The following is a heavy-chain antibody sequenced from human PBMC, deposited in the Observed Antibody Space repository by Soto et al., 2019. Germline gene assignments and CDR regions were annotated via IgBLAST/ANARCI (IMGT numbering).Heavy chain of an antibody. D-gene: IGHD3-3*01. CDR2: ISAANHNT. Sequence: QGQLVQSGSEVKKPGASLKVSCKASGYIFSNYGITWVRQAPGQGLEWLGWISAANHNTDSAQRLQGRVTFTTNTSTSTGYMELRGRTSDDTGVYYGGRGDPIVGVANGVDVWGQGTTVTVSS. J-gene: IGHJ6*02. V-gene: IGHV1-18*01. CDR3: GRGDPIVGVANGVDV. CDR1: GYIFSNYG.